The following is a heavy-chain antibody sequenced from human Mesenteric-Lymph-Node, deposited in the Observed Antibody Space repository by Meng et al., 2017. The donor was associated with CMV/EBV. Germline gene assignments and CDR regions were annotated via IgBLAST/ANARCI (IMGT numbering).Heavy chain of an antibody. CDR3: ATKATSVTRPLDY. D-gene: IGHD5-18*01. CDR2: IYYSGST. Sequence: SETLSLTCTVSGGSISSYYWSWIRQPPGKGLEWIGYIYYSGSTNYNPSLKSRVTISVDTSKNQFSLKLTSVTAADTAVYYCATKATSVTRPLDYWGQGTLVTVSS. CDR1: GGSISSYY. V-gene: IGHV4-59*12. J-gene: IGHJ4*02.